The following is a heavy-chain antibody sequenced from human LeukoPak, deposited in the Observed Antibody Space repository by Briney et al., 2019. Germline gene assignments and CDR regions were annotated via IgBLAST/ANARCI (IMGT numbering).Heavy chain of an antibody. D-gene: IGHD3-3*01. Sequence: GALRLSCAASGFTFSSYWMSWVRQAPGKGLEWVANIKQDGSEKYYVDSVKGRFTISRDNAKNSLYLQMNSLRAEDTAVYYCARGSRFGVVGRDAFDIWGQGTVVTVSS. CDR2: IKQDGSEK. CDR1: GFTFSSYW. CDR3: ARGSRFGVVGRDAFDI. V-gene: IGHV3-7*01. J-gene: IGHJ3*02.